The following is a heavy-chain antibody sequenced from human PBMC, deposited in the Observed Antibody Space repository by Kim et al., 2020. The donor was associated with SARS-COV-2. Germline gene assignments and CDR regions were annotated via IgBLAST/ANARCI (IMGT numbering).Heavy chain of an antibody. Sequence: SETLSLTCAVYGGSFSGYYWSWIRQPPGKGLEWIGEINHSGRTNYNPSLKSRVTISVDTSKNQFSLKLSSVTAVDTAVYYCAREEYDILTGYHDNRFDYWGQGTLVTVSS. CDR1: GGSFSGYY. CDR2: INHSGRT. CDR3: AREEYDILTGYHDNRFDY. V-gene: IGHV4-34*01. J-gene: IGHJ4*02. D-gene: IGHD3-9*01.